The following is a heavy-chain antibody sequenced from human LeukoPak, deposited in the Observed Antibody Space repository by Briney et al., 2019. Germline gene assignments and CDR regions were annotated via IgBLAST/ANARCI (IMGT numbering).Heavy chain of an antibody. CDR2: ISGTGAST. Sequence: GGSLRLFCAASGFTFSSYAMSWVRQAPGKGLEWVSAISGTGASTYYADSVKGRFTISRDNSKNTLFLQMNSLRAEDTAVYYCARTLSSRWTFDYWGQGTLVTVSS. CDR3: ARTLSSRWTFDY. J-gene: IGHJ4*02. V-gene: IGHV3-23*01. D-gene: IGHD6-13*01. CDR1: GFTFSSYA.